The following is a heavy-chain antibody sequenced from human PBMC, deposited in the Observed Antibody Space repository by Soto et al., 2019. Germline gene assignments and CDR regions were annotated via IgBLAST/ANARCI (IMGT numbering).Heavy chain of an antibody. J-gene: IGHJ6*02. Sequence: QVQLVQSGAEVKKPGASVKVSCKASGYTFTSYAMHWVRQAPGQRLEWMGWINAGNGNTKYSQKFQGRVTITRDTSASPAYMELSSLRSEDTAVYYCASEPAASNYYYYYGMDVWGQGTTVTVSS. D-gene: IGHD2-2*01. CDR2: INAGNGNT. CDR1: GYTFTSYA. CDR3: ASEPAASNYYYYYGMDV. V-gene: IGHV1-3*01.